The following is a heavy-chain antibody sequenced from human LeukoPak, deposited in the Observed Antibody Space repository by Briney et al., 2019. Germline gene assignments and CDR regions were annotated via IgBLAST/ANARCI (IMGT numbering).Heavy chain of an antibody. CDR2: ISGSGGST. J-gene: IGHJ4*02. CDR1: GFTFSGYA. D-gene: IGHD5-18*01. Sequence: GGSLRLSCAASGFTFSGYAMSWVRQAPGKGLEWVSAISGSGGSTYYADSVKGRFTISRDNSKNTLYVQMNSLRAEDTAVYYCAKDSIQGDTALDYWGQGTLVTVSS. CDR3: AKDSIQGDTALDY. V-gene: IGHV3-23*01.